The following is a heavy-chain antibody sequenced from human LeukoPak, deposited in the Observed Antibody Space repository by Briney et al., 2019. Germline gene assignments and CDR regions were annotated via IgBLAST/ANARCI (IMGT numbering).Heavy chain of an antibody. CDR3: AKDRVDGSGSQFDS. D-gene: IGHD3-10*01. Sequence: PGGSLRLSCAASGFTLSNYAMTWVRQAPGKGLECVSSITGRGALTYYADSVKGRVTISKDNAMDTLFLQMNSLRTDDAAVYYCAKDRVDGSGSQFDSWGQGSLVTVSS. V-gene: IGHV3-23*01. J-gene: IGHJ4*02. CDR1: GFTLSNYA. CDR2: ITGRGALT.